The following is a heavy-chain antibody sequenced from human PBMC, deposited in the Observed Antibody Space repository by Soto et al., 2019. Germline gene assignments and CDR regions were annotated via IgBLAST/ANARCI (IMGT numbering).Heavy chain of an antibody. CDR1: SGSIKSFY. Sequence: SGTLSLTCTVSSGSIKSFYWSWVRQPAGKGLEWIGRIHSSGTTNYNPSLKSRVTMSVDTSRNQFSLKLTSVTAADTAVYYCARDRIIGTRYSDSWGQGVLVT. J-gene: IGHJ4*02. D-gene: IGHD1-7*01. CDR3: ARDRIIGTRYSDS. V-gene: IGHV4-4*07. CDR2: IHSSGTT.